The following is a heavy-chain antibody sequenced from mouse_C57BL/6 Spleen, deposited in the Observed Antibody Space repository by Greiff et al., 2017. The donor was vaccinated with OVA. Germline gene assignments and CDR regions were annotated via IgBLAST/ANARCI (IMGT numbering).Heavy chain of an antibody. CDR1: GFNIKDYY. V-gene: IGHV14-1*01. CDR2: IDPEDGDT. J-gene: IGHJ3*01. D-gene: IGHD1-1*01. CDR3: TDYYGSSYVGPWFAY. Sequence: EVMLVESGAELVRPGASVKLSCTASGFNIKDYYMHWVKQRPEQGLEWIGRIDPEDGDTEYAPKFQGKATMTADTSSNTAYLQLSSLTSEDTAVYYCTDYYGSSYVGPWFAYWGQGTLVTVSA.